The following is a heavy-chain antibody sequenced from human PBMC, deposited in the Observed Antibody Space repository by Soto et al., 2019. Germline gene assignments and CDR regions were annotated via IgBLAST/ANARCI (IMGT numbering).Heavy chain of an antibody. CDR3: TRDFESAPSD. V-gene: IGHV1-69*13. CDR1: AGTFISYV. J-gene: IGHJ4*02. CDR2: IIPMFGTA. D-gene: IGHD6-6*01. Sequence: ASVKVSCKASAGTFISYVISWVRQAPGQGLEWMGGIIPMFGTANYAQKFQGRVTITADESSSTVYMDLSRLTSEDTAIYYCTRDFESAPSDWGQGTLVTVSS.